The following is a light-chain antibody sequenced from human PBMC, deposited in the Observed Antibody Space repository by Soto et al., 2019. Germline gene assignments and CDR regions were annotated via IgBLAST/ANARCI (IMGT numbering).Light chain of an antibody. Sequence: DIQMTQSPSSLSASVGDRVTITCRASQSISSSLNWYQQKPGKAPTLLIYVTSSLQSGVPSRFSGSGSGTDFTLIISSLQPEDFATYYCQQSYSTPRTFGQGTKLEIK. CDR3: QQSYSTPRT. CDR1: QSISSS. V-gene: IGKV1-39*01. J-gene: IGKJ2*01. CDR2: VTS.